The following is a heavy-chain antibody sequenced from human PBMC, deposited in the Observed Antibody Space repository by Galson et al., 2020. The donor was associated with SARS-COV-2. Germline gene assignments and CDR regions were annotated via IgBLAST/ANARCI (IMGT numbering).Heavy chain of an antibody. CDR2: IYYSGST. J-gene: IGHJ4*02. CDR3: ARLYDSSGSSSGF. V-gene: IGHV4-39*02. D-gene: IGHD3-22*01. CDR1: GGSISSSSYY. Sequence: ETSETLSLTCTVSGGSISSSSYYWGWIRQPPGKGLEWIGSIYYSGSTYYNPSLKSRVTISVDTSKNHFSLRLNSVTAADTAVYYCARLYDSSGSSSGFWGQGTLVTVSS.